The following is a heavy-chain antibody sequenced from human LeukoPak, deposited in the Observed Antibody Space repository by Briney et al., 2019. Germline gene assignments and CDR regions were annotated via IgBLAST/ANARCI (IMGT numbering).Heavy chain of an antibody. V-gene: IGHV1-18*01. Sequence: ASVKASCKASGYTFTSYGISWVRQAPGQGLEWMGWISAYNGNTNYAQNLQGRVTMTTDTSTSTAFMELRSLKSDDTAVYYCARGGYCSGGNCYPLHAFDMWGQGTLVTVSS. D-gene: IGHD2-15*01. CDR3: ARGGYCSGGNCYPLHAFDM. CDR1: GYTFTSYG. J-gene: IGHJ3*02. CDR2: ISAYNGNT.